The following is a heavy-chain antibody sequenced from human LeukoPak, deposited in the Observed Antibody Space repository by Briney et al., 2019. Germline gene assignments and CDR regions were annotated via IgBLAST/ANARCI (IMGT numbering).Heavy chain of an antibody. CDR1: GLTFSRYW. J-gene: IGHJ4*02. CDR3: AADPDSSGWSIFDY. Sequence: VGSLRLSCAASGLTFSRYWMHWVCDAPEKGQWWGSRINSDGSSTTYADSVKGRFTISRDNAKNSLYLQMNSLRAEDTAVYYCAADPDSSGWSIFDYWGQGTLVTVSS. D-gene: IGHD6-19*01. V-gene: IGHV3-74*01. CDR2: INSDGSST.